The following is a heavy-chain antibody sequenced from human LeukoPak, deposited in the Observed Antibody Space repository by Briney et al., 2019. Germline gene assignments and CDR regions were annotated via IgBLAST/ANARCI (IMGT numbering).Heavy chain of an antibody. V-gene: IGHV3-7*01. CDR1: GFAFSDYW. D-gene: IGHD5-12*01. Sequence: GGSLRLSCTASGFAFSDYWMSWVRQAPGKGLEWLANINQDGSQTSYVDSVRGRFTVSRDNPKNSLYLQMNSLRADDTTVYYCARDSSPRYSGYDWVFWGRGTLVTVSS. CDR2: INQDGSQT. CDR3: ARDSSPRYSGYDWVF. J-gene: IGHJ4*02.